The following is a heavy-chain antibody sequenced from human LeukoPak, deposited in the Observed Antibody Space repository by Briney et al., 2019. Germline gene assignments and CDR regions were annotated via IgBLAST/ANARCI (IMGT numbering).Heavy chain of an antibody. J-gene: IGHJ4*02. Sequence: GGSLRLSCAASGFTFSSYAMSWVRQAPGKGLEWVSAISGSGGSTYYADSVKGRFTISRDNSKNTLYLQMNSLKTEDTAVYYCTTDPNYGGYHWGQGTLVTVSS. D-gene: IGHD4-23*01. CDR2: ISGSGGST. V-gene: IGHV3-23*01. CDR1: GFTFSSYA. CDR3: TTDPNYGGYH.